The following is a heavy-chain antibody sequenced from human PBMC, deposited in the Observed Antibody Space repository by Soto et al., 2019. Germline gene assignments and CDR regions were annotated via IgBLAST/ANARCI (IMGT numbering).Heavy chain of an antibody. Sequence: QVQLVQSGAEVKKPGSSVKVSCKASGGTFSSYAISWVRQAPGQGLEWMGGIIPIFATANYAQKFQGRVTXXADESTSTAYMELSSLRSEDTAVYYCARHFHRSGYYLGFDYWGQGTLVTVSS. V-gene: IGHV1-69*12. CDR2: IIPIFATA. CDR3: ARHFHRSGYYLGFDY. CDR1: GGTFSSYA. D-gene: IGHD5-12*01. J-gene: IGHJ4*02.